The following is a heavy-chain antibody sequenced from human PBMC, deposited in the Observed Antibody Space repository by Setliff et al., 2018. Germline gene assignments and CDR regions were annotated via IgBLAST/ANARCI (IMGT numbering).Heavy chain of an antibody. CDR3: ARGLNSVSWTFAY. J-gene: IGHJ4*02. CDR2: IYSTGST. D-gene: IGHD2-15*01. V-gene: IGHV4-4*08. Sequence: ASETLSLTCTVSGGSISSYYWSWIRQPPGKGLEWIGYIYSTGSTNYNPSLKSRVAISIDTSKNQFSLKVNSVTAADTAIYYCARGLNSVSWTFAYWGQGSLVSVSS. CDR1: GGSISSYY.